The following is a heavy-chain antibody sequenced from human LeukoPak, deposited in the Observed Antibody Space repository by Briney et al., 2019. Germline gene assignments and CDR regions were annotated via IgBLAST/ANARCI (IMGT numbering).Heavy chain of an antibody. CDR1: GYTFTSYD. V-gene: IGHV1-8*01. Sequence: GASVKVSCKASGYTFTSYDINWVRQATGQGLEWMGWMNPNSGNTGYAQKFQGRVTMTRNTSISTAYMELSSLRSEDTAVYYRARQLAEWEPYYHYMDVWGKGTTVTVSS. CDR2: MNPNSGNT. D-gene: IGHD1-26*01. J-gene: IGHJ6*03. CDR3: ARQLAEWEPYYHYMDV.